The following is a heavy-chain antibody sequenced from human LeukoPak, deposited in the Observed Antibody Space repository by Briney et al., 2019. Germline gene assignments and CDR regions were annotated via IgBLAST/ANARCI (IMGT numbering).Heavy chain of an antibody. Sequence: KPSETLSLTCAVYGGSFSGYYWSWIRQPPGKGLEWIGEINHSGSTNYNPSLKSRVTISVDTSKNQFSLKLSSVTAADTAVYYCARGRRYCRSTSCYRGWGFDYWGQGTLVTVSS. D-gene: IGHD2-2*01. V-gene: IGHV4-34*01. J-gene: IGHJ4*02. CDR3: ARGRRYCRSTSCYRGWGFDY. CDR1: GGSFSGYY. CDR2: INHSGST.